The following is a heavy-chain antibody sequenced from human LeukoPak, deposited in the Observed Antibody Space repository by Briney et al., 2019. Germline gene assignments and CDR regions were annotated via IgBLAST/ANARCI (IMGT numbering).Heavy chain of an antibody. CDR3: TATTVTPSYFDS. CDR2: IWYDGSNK. V-gene: IGHV3-33*01. J-gene: IGHJ4*02. Sequence: SGGSLRLSCAASGFTFSSYGMHWVRQAPGKGLEWVAVIWYDGSNKYYADSVKGRFTISRDNSKNTLYLQMNSLRAEDTAVYYCTATTVTPSYFDSWGQGTLVTVFS. CDR1: GFTFSSYG. D-gene: IGHD4-17*01.